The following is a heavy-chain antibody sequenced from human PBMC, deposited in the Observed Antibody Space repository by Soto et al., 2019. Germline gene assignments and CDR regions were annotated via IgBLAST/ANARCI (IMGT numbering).Heavy chain of an antibody. CDR3: ARNHYGDPPLNNWFDP. J-gene: IGHJ5*02. CDR2: IHYNGNP. CDR1: GDSITGYY. D-gene: IGHD4-17*01. V-gene: IGHV4-59*01. Sequence: SETLSLNCTVSGDSITGYYWSWIRQPPGKGLEWIGYIHYNGNPNYNPSLKSRVTISVDTSKNQFSLKLSSVTAADAAMYFCARNHYGDPPLNNWFDPWGQGTLVPVSS.